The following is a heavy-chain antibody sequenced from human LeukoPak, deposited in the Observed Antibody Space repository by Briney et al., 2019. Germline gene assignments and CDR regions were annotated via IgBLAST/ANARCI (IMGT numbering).Heavy chain of an antibody. J-gene: IGHJ3*02. CDR3: AKDQPPTYYYDSSGYWRALGDAFDI. D-gene: IGHD3-22*01. CDR1: GFTFSSYA. CDR2: ISGSGGST. Sequence: QTGGSLRLSCAASGFTFSSYAMSWVRQAPGKGLEWVSAISGSGGSTYYADSVKGRFTISRDNSKNTLYLQMNSLRAEDTAVYYCAKDQPPTYYYDSSGYWRALGDAFDIWGQGTMVTVSS. V-gene: IGHV3-23*01.